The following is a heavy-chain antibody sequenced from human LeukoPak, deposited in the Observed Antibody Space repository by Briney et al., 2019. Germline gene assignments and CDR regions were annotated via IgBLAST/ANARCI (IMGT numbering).Heavy chain of an antibody. J-gene: IGHJ3*02. CDR3: ARDEKTYYDFWSGNIPGAFDI. CDR2: IYYSGST. V-gene: IGHV4-30-4*08. Sequence: PSQTLSLTCTVSGGSISGGDYYWSWIRQPPGKGLEWIGYIYYSGSTYYNPSLKSRVTISVDTSKNQFPLKLSSVTAADTAVYYCARDEKTYYDFWSGNIPGAFDIWGQGTMVTVSS. D-gene: IGHD3-3*01. CDR1: GGSISGGDYY.